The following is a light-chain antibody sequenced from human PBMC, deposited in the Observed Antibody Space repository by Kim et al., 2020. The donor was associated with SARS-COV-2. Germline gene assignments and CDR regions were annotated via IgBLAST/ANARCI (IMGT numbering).Light chain of an antibody. CDR1: QSINRW. J-gene: IGKJ2*01. CDR2: KAS. V-gene: IGKV1-5*03. CDR3: QQYTNYVYT. Sequence: DIQLTQSPSTLSASVGDRVTITCRASQSINRWLAWYQQKPGKAPNLLITKASSLESGVPSRFSGSGSGTEFTLPISSLQPDDFATYFCQQYTNYVYTFGQGTKLEI.